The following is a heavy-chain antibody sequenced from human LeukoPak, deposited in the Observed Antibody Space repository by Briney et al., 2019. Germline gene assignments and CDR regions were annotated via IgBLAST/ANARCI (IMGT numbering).Heavy chain of an antibody. J-gene: IGHJ4*02. CDR2: IKTDGSES. Sequence: TGGSLRLSCEASGFIFSNFWMHWVRQAPGKGLVWVSRIKTDGSESSYADSVKGRFTISRDNAKNTLSLQMDSLREDDTAVYFCARDVGQYGGVPGGDWGLGTLVTVSS. V-gene: IGHV3-74*01. CDR3: ARDVGQYGGVPGGD. D-gene: IGHD4/OR15-4a*01. CDR1: GFIFSNFW.